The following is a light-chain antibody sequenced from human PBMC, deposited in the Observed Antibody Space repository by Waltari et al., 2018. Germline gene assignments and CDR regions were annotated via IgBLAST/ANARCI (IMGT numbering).Light chain of an antibody. Sequence: DIQMTQSPSTLSASVGDRVTITCRASQSIVNWLGWYPHTPGKAPNLRISKASSLESGVPSRFSGSGSGTAFTLTIRSPPPDDCATYYGQHYSSFPETFGQGTKVEIK. CDR1: QSIVNW. CDR3: QHYSSFPET. CDR2: KAS. V-gene: IGKV1-5*03. J-gene: IGKJ1*01.